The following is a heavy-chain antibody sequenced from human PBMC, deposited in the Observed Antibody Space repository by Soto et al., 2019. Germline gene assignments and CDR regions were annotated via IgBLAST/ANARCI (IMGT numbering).Heavy chain of an antibody. J-gene: IGHJ6*02. V-gene: IGHV1-8*01. D-gene: IGHD6-19*01. Sequence: QVQLVQSGAEVKKPGASVKVSCKASGYTFTSYDINWVRQATGQGLEWMGWMNPNSGNTGYAQKFQGRVTMTRNTSISTAYMELSSLRSEVTAVYYCAREGSSGWYLPYGMDVWGQGTTVTVSS. CDR2: MNPNSGNT. CDR1: GYTFTSYD. CDR3: AREGSSGWYLPYGMDV.